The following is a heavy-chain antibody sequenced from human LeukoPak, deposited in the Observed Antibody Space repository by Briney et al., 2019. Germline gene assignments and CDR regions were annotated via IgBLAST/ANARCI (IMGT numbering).Heavy chain of an antibody. V-gene: IGHV3-23*01. J-gene: IGHJ4*02. Sequence: SGGSLRLSCEASGLTFSSYGMSWVRQAPGKGLQWVSAITGGGGTTYYADSVKGRFTISRDNSKNMLYPQMNSLRAEDTAVYYCAKMQGYFDYWGQGTLVPVSS. CDR2: ITGGGGTT. CDR1: GLTFSSYG. CDR3: AKMQGYFDY.